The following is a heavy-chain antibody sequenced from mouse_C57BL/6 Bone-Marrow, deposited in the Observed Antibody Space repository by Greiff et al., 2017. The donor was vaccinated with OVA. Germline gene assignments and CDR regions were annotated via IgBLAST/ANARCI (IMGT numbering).Heavy chain of an antibody. V-gene: IGHV1-80*01. CDR2: IYPGDGDT. Sequence: VQGVESGAELVKPGASVKISCKASGYAFSSYWMNWVKQRPGKGLEWIGQIYPGDGDTNYNGKFKGKATLTADKSSSTAYMQLSSLTSEDSAVYFCARQDLYYDYDRTYFDYWGQGTTLTVSS. CDR1: GYAFSSYW. CDR3: ARQDLYYDYDRTYFDY. D-gene: IGHD2-4*01. J-gene: IGHJ2*01.